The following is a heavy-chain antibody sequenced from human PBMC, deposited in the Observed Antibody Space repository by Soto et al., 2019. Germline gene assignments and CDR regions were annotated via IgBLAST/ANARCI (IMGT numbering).Heavy chain of an antibody. V-gene: IGHV3-21*01. D-gene: IGHD3-22*01. J-gene: IGHJ3*01. CDR3: ARVVSFDRSAYGL. CDR1: GFSFSGYN. Sequence: PGGSLRLSCAASGFSFSGYNRNWVRQAPGKGLEWVSSISGDSNYIYYADSVQGRFTISRDNAKNSVYLQMNSLRADDTAVYYCARVVSFDRSAYGLWGQGTMVTVSS. CDR2: ISGDSNYI.